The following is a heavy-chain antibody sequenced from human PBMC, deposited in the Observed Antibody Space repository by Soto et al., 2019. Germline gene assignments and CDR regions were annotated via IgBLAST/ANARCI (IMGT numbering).Heavy chain of an antibody. CDR1: GFAFSPYA. Sequence: LRLSCADAGFAFSPYAMTWFRQAPVKGLECVSVISGSGGSSYYAASVKGRFTISRDNSKNTLFLQMNGLRAEDTAVYYCAKVTKRAAAGRYEYYKYGMDVWGQGTTVTVSS. D-gene: IGHD6-13*01. J-gene: IGHJ6*02. CDR3: AKVTKRAAAGRYEYYKYGMDV. V-gene: IGHV3-23*01. CDR2: ISGSGGSS.